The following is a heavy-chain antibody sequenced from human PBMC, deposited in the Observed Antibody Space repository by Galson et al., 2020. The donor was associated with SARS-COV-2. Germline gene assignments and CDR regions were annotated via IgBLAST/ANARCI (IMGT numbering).Heavy chain of an antibody. J-gene: IGHJ3*02. CDR3: GRRRKIVGVADDAFDI. CDR1: GASITSHI. V-gene: IGHV4-59*11. Sequence: ETSETLSLTCTVSGASITSHIWTWIRQPPGKGLEWVAYISDGGSTDYNPSLKNRITISRDTSKNHTSLMRSSVTAADTAAYYCGRRRKIVGVADDAFDIWGPGTMVTVSS. CDR2: ISDGGST. D-gene: IGHD1-26*01.